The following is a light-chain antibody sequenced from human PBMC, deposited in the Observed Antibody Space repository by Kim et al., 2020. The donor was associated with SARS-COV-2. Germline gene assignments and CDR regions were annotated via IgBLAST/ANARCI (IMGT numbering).Light chain of an antibody. Sequence: QSALTQPPSASGSPGQSVTISCTGTSSDVGGYNYVSWYQHHPGKAPKLMIYDVSKRPSGVPDRFSGSKSGNTASLTVSGLQAEDEADYYCSSYAGSNKVFGTGTKVTVL. CDR1: SSDVGGYNY. J-gene: IGLJ1*01. CDR3: SSYAGSNKV. V-gene: IGLV2-8*01. CDR2: DVS.